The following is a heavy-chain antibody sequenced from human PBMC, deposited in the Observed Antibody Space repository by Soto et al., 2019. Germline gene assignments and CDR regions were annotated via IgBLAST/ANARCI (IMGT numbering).Heavy chain of an antibody. CDR1: GGSISSGDYY. CDR2: IYYSGST. Sequence: PSASLSLTCTFSGGSISSGDYYWSWILQPPGKVLGGIGYIYYSGSTYYNPSRKSLFTMSLDTARNQCALKLISVTAADTSVYYCARDGGVYYDFWSGYYTPGGMDVWGQGTPVTVSS. CDR3: ARDGGVYYDFWSGYYTPGGMDV. V-gene: IGHV4-30-4*01. J-gene: IGHJ6*02. D-gene: IGHD3-3*01.